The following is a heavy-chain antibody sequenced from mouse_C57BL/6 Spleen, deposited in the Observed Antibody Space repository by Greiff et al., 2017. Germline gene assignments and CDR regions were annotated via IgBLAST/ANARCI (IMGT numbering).Heavy chain of an antibody. CDR3: AREALPFSLGFAY. CDR1: GYTFTSYW. J-gene: IGHJ3*01. Sequence: QVQLQQPGAELVKPGASVKLSCKASGYTFTSYWMHWVKQRPGQGLEWIGMIHPNSGSTNYNEKFKSKATLTVDKSSSTAYMQLSSLTSEDSAVYYCAREALPFSLGFAYWGQGTLVTVSA. V-gene: IGHV1-64*01. CDR2: IHPNSGST.